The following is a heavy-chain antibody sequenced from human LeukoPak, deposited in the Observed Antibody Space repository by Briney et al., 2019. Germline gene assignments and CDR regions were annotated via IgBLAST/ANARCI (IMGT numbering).Heavy chain of an antibody. Sequence: PGGSLRLSCAASGFTFSSYAMSWVRQAPGKGLEWVSAISGSGGSTYYADSVKGRFTISRDNSKNTLYLQMNSLTAEDTAVYYSAKHRSSRGYFDYWGQGTLVTVSS. J-gene: IGHJ4*02. D-gene: IGHD2-2*01. CDR2: ISGSGGST. CDR3: AKHRSSRGYFDY. CDR1: GFTFSSYA. V-gene: IGHV3-23*01.